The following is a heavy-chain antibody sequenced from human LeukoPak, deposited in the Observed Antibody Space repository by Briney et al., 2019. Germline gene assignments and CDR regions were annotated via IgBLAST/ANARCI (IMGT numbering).Heavy chain of an antibody. CDR1: GYTFTGYY. J-gene: IGHJ4*02. V-gene: IGHV1-2*02. CDR2: INPNSGGT. Sequence: GASVKVSCKASGYTFTGYYMHWVRQAPGQGLEWMGWINPNSGGTNYAQKFRGRVTMTRDTSISTAYMELSSLRSEDTAVYYCATFQSIAADGSTQNHDYWGQGTLVTVSS. CDR3: ATFQSIAADGSTQNHDY. D-gene: IGHD6-6*01.